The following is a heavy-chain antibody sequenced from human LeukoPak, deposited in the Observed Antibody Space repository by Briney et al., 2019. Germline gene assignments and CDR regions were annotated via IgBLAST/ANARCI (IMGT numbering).Heavy chain of an antibody. J-gene: IGHJ3*02. CDR2: INYRGSA. Sequence: SETLSLTCTVSGGSISSSSYYWGWIRQPPGKGLEWIGYINYRGSAYYNPSLKSRVTISVDTSKNQFSLKLTSVTAADTAVYYCARDTVPGDSFDIWGQGTMVTVSS. V-gene: IGHV4-31*03. CDR3: ARDTVPGDSFDI. D-gene: IGHD6-6*01. CDR1: GGSISSSSYY.